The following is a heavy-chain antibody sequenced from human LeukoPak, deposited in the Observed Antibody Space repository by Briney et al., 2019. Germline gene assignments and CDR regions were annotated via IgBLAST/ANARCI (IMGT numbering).Heavy chain of an antibody. Sequence: SVKVSCKISGYSFASYGISWVRQAPGQGLEWMGGIIPIFGTANYAQKFQGRVTITADESTSTAYMELSSLRSEDTAVYYCATVTTVGGFDYWGQGTLVTVSS. CDR3: ATVTTVGGFDY. CDR1: GYSFASYG. CDR2: IIPIFGTA. V-gene: IGHV1-69*13. D-gene: IGHD4-11*01. J-gene: IGHJ4*02.